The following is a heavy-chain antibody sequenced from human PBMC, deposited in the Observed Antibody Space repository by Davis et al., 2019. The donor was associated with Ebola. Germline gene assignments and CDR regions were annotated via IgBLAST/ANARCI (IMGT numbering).Heavy chain of an antibody. CDR2: ISGSGGST. J-gene: IGHJ5*01. CDR1: VITFSSYA. Sequence: PGGSLRLSCTDSVITFSSYAMTWVRQAPGKGLEWVSAISGSGGSTYYADSVKGRFTISRDNAKNSLYLRLNSLRAEDTALYHCARVNAVTGYSRFDSWGQGTLVTVSS. CDR3: ARVNAVTGYSRFDS. V-gene: IGHV3-23*01. D-gene: IGHD3-9*01.